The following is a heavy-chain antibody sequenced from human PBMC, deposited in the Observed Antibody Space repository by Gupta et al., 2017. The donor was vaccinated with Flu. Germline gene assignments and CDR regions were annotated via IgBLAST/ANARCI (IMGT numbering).Heavy chain of an antibody. Sequence: EVQLVQSGAEVKKPGESLKISCKGSGYSFTSYWIGWVCQVPGKGLQWMGIIHPSDSDARYSPSFQGQVTISADKSINTAYLQWTSLKASDTAMYYCARRLYDYDNKEDYFDYWGQGTLLTVSS. CDR3: ARRLYDYDNKEDYFDY. D-gene: IGHD3-22*01. V-gene: IGHV5-51*03. J-gene: IGHJ4*02. CDR1: GYSFTSYW. CDR2: IHPSDSDA.